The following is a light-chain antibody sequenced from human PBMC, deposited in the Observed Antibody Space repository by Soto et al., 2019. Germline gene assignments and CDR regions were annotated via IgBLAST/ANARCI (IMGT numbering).Light chain of an antibody. J-gene: IGKJ2*01. Sequence: EIVMTQSPATLSVSPGERDTLSCRASQSVSSNLAWYQQKPGQAPRLLIYGASTRATGIPARFGGSGSGTELTLTISSLRSEDFAVYYYQQYNNWSRTFGQGTKVE. CDR2: GAS. CDR3: QQYNNWSRT. CDR1: QSVSSN. V-gene: IGKV3-15*01.